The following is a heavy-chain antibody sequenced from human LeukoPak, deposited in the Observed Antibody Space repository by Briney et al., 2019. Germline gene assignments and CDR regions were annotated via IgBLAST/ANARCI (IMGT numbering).Heavy chain of an antibody. D-gene: IGHD2/OR15-2a*01. J-gene: IGHJ4*02. V-gene: IGHV4-61*08. CDR3: AGHHPRNTVDF. Sequence: SETLSLTCTVSGGSISSGGYYWSWIRQHPGKGLEWIAYISDIGSINYNPSLKSRVTISLDTSKNQFSLKLSSVTAADTAVYYCAGHHPRNTVDFWGQGTLVTVSS. CDR2: ISDIGSI. CDR1: GGSISSGGYY.